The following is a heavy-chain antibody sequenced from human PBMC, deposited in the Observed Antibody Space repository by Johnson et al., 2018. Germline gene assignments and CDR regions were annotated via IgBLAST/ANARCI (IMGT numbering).Heavy chain of an antibody. Sequence: QVQLQESGPGLVKPSETLSLTCTVSGGPISSYYWSWIRQPPGKGLEWMGYIYYSGSTNYHPSLKSRVTISVDTPKHQFSLKLSSVTAADTAVYYCARGFASLIGYYFCMDVWGKGTTVTVSS. J-gene: IGHJ6*03. CDR2: IYYSGST. V-gene: IGHV4-59*01. CDR3: ARGFASLIGYYFCMDV. CDR1: GGPISSYY. D-gene: IGHD3-9*01.